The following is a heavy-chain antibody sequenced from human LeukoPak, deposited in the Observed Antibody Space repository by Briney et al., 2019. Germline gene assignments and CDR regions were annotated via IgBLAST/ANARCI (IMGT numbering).Heavy chain of an antibody. D-gene: IGHD5-18*01. V-gene: IGHV3-33*06. CDR2: IWYDGSNK. Sequence: GRSLRLSCAASGFTFSSYGVHWVRPAPGKGLEWVAVIWYDGSNKYYADSVKGRFTISRDNSKNTLYLQMSSLRAEDTAVYYCVKAGGTAMVFDYWGQGTLVTVSS. CDR1: GFTFSSYG. J-gene: IGHJ4*02. CDR3: VKAGGTAMVFDY.